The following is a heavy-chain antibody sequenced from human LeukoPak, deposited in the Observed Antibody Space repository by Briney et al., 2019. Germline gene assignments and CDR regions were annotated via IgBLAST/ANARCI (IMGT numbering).Heavy chain of an antibody. D-gene: IGHD2-15*01. J-gene: IGHJ4*02. CDR3: ARHPTAATIDY. V-gene: IGHV4-38-2*01. Sequence: KPSETLSLTCAVSGYSISSGYYWGWIRQPPGKGLEWIGSIYHSGSTYYNPSLKSRVTISVDTSKNQFSLKLSSVTAADTAVYYCARHPTAATIDYWGQGTLVTVSS. CDR2: IYHSGST. CDR1: GYSISSGYY.